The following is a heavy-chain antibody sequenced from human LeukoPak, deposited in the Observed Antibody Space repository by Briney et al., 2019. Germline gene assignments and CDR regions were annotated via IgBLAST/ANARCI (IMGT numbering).Heavy chain of an antibody. V-gene: IGHV4-34*01. CDR3: ARGDILTGPLVFDY. D-gene: IGHD3-9*01. CDR2: INHSGST. CDR1: GGSFSGYY. J-gene: IGHJ4*02. Sequence: NSSETLSLTCAVYGGSFSGYYWSWIRQPPGKGLEWIGEINHSGSTNYNPSLKSRVTISVDTSKNQFSLKLSSVTAADTAVYYCARGDILTGPLVFDYWGQGTLVTVSS.